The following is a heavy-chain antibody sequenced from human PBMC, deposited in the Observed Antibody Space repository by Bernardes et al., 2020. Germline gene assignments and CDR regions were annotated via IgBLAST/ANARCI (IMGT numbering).Heavy chain of an antibody. D-gene: IGHD6-19*01. CDR3: ARVGAVAGTGEFDY. J-gene: IGHJ4*02. CDR2: IYYSGST. CDR1: GGSISSYY. Sequence: SETLSLTCTVSGGSISSYYWSWIRQPPGKGLEWIGYIYYSGSTNYNPSLKSRVTISVDTSKNQFSLKLSSVTAADTAVYYCARVGAVAGTGEFDYWGQGTLVTVSS. V-gene: IGHV4-59*01.